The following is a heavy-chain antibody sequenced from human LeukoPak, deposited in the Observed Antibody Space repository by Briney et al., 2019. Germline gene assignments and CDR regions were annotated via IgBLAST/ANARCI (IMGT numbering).Heavy chain of an antibody. CDR3: ARDYIVVVPAAPAGDH. V-gene: IGHV1-2*02. J-gene: IGHJ4*02. Sequence: ASVKVSCKASGYTFTGYYMHWVRQAPGQGLEWMGWINPNSGGTNYAQKFQGRVTMTRDTSISTAYMELSRLRSDDTAVYYCARDYIVVVPAAPAGDHWGQGTLVTVSS. D-gene: IGHD2-2*01. CDR1: GYTFTGYY. CDR2: INPNSGGT.